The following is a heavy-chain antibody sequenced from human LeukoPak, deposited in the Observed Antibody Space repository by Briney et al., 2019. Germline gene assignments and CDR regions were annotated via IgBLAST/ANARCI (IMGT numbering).Heavy chain of an antibody. V-gene: IGHV4-39*07. Sequence: PSETLSLTCTVSGGSISSSSYYWGWIRQPPGKGLEWIGSIYYSGSTYYNPSLKSRVTISVDTSKNQFSLKLSSVTAADTAVYYCARGQKTRWFGELLYVRSGRRFDYWGQGTLVTVSS. CDR1: GGSISSSSYY. CDR2: IYYSGST. J-gene: IGHJ4*02. D-gene: IGHD3-10*01. CDR3: ARGQKTRWFGELLYVRSGRRFDY.